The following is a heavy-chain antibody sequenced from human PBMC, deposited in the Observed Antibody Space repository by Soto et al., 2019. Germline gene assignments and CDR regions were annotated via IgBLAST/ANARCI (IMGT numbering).Heavy chain of an antibody. D-gene: IGHD3-22*01. Sequence: SVKVSCKASGCTFSSYAISWVRQAPGQGLEWMGGIIPIFGTANYAQKFQGRVTITADESTSTAYMELSSLRSEDTAVYYCAKDPTENYYDSSGQHNWGQGTLVTVSS. J-gene: IGHJ4*02. CDR1: GCTFSSYA. CDR2: IIPIFGTA. V-gene: IGHV1-69*13. CDR3: AKDPTENYYDSSGQHN.